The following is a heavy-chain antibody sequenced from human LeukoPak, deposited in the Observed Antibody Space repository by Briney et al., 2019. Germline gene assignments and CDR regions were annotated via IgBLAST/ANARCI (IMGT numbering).Heavy chain of an antibody. CDR2: ISGSGDST. V-gene: IGHV3-23*01. CDR1: GFTFDNYV. D-gene: IGHD3-9*01. CDR3: AKDRRYFDWSPRFDY. Sequence: GGSLRLSCAASGFTFDNYVMSWVRQAPGKGLEWVSGISGSGDSTYYADSVKGWFTISRDNSKNTLYLQMNRLRAEDTAVYYCAKDRRYFDWSPRFDYWGQGTLVTVSS. J-gene: IGHJ4*02.